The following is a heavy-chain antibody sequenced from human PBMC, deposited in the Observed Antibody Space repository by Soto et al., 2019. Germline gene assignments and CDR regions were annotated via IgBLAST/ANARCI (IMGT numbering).Heavy chain of an antibody. V-gene: IGHV1-18*01. CDR3: ARDNPVVAATNYYYYYMDV. D-gene: IGHD2-15*01. J-gene: IGHJ6*03. CDR2: ISAYNGNT. CDR1: GYTFTSYG. Sequence: QVQLVQSGAEVKKPGASVKVSCKASGYTFTSYGISWVRQAPGQGLEWMGWISAYNGNTNYAQKLQGRVTMTRDTSTSTAYMELRSLRSDDTAVYYCARDNPVVAATNYYYYYMDVWGKGTTVTVSS.